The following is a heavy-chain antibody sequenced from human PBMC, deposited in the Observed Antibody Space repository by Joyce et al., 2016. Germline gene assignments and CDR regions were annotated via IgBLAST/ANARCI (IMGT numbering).Heavy chain of an antibody. CDR1: GFSFSSYD. V-gene: IGHV3-30*18. J-gene: IGHJ3*02. CDR3: AKDLVRGSTTWAFDI. Sequence: QVQLVESGGGVVQPGRSLRLSCAASGFSFSSYDMHWVRQAPGKRREWGALISFDGSDKYQTDSVKGRFTVSRDKSKNTLYLQMNSLRAEDTAVYYCAKDLVRGSTTWAFDIWGQGTMVTVSS. CDR2: ISFDGSDK. D-gene: IGHD2-2*01.